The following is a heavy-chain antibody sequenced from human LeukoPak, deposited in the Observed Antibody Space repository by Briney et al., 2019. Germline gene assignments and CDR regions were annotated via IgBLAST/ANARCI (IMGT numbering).Heavy chain of an antibody. CDR3: ARGGTTVTSN. Sequence: KTSETLSLTCTVSGGSISSYYWNWIRQPPGKGLEWIGYIYYSGSTNYNPSLKSRATISVDTSKNKFSLMLSSVTAADTAVYYCARGGTTVTSNWGQGTLVTVSS. CDR2: IYYSGST. CDR1: GGSISSYY. J-gene: IGHJ4*02. D-gene: IGHD4-17*01. V-gene: IGHV4-59*01.